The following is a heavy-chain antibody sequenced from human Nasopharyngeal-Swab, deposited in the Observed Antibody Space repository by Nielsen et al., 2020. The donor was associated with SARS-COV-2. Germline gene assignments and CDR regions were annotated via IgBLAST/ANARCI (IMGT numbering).Heavy chain of an antibody. Sequence: GESLKISCAASGFPLSSYELNWVRQAPGKGLEWVASISGGGITIFYADSVKGRFTISRDNAKNLLFLQMNSLRAEDTATYYCAREFGAGAFGFWGQGTQVTVSS. D-gene: IGHD3-16*01. CDR3: AREFGAGAFGF. CDR1: GFPLSSYE. J-gene: IGHJ4*02. V-gene: IGHV3-48*03. CDR2: ISGGGITI.